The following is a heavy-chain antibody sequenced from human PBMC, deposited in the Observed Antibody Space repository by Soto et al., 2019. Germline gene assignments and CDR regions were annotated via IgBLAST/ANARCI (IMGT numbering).Heavy chain of an antibody. V-gene: IGHV1-69*08. J-gene: IGHJ6*02. CDR2: IIPILTTT. CDR1: GDTFSSYT. CDR3: ARRIYGGYDCYYKHYYGMDV. D-gene: IGHD2-21*02. Sequence: QVQLVQSGAEVKKPGCSVKVSCRASGDTFSSYTVNWLRQAPGRGLEWMGRIIPILTTTDDARNFRGRLTITADKCTNTVYMELSSLRSEDTAVYYGARRIYGGYDCYYKHYYGMDVWGQGTTVTVAS.